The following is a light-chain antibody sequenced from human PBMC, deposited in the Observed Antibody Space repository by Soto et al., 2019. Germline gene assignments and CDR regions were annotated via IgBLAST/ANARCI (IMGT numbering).Light chain of an antibody. CDR3: QQYDTLIT. V-gene: IGKV1-33*01. CDR1: QDISNF. J-gene: IGKJ5*01. Sequence: DIQMTQSPSSRSASVGDRVTITCQASQDISNFLNWYQQKPGKGPKVLIYDASKLETGVPSRFSGSGSGTVFTFTISSLQPEDIATYYCQQYDTLITFGQGTRLEIK. CDR2: DAS.